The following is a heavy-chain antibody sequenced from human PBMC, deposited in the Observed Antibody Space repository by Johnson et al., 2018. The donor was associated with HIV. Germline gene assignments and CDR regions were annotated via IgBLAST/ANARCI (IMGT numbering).Heavy chain of an antibody. J-gene: IGHJ3*02. Sequence: QVQLVESGGGLVQPGGSLRLSCVASGFTFSSYAMHWVRQAPGKGLEWVAVISYDGSNKYYADSVKGRFTISRDNSKNTLYLQMNSRRAEDTAVYYCAKGRGVGATAAFDIWGQGTMVTVSS. CDR2: ISYDGSNK. V-gene: IGHV3-30-3*01. CDR3: AKGRGVGATAAFDI. CDR1: GFTFSSYA. D-gene: IGHD1-26*01.